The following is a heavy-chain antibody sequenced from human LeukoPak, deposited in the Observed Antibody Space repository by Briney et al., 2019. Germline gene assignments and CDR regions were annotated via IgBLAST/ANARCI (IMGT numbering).Heavy chain of an antibody. D-gene: IGHD3-10*02. CDR2: IRYDGNNK. V-gene: IGHV3-30*02. CDR3: AELGITMIGGV. CDR1: GFTFSNYG. Sequence: GGSLRLSCGASGFTFSNYGMLWVRQAPGKGLEWVAFIRYDGNNKLYADSMKGRFTISRDDSKNTLYLHINSLRAEDTAVYYCAELGITMIGGVWGKGTTVTISS. J-gene: IGHJ6*04.